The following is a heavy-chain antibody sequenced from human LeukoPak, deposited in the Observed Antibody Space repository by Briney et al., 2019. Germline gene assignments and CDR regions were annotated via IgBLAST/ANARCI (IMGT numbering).Heavy chain of an antibody. CDR3: ARGGRFAPIVVVVAATQLMDV. D-gene: IGHD2-15*01. Sequence: KPSETLSLTCAVYGGSFSAYYWSWIRQPPGKGLEWIGEINHSGSTNYNPSLESRVTMSVDTSKNQFSLKLNSVTAADTAVYYCARGGRFAPIVVVVAATQLMDVWGKGTTVTVSS. V-gene: IGHV4-34*01. J-gene: IGHJ6*04. CDR2: INHSGST. CDR1: GGSFSAYY.